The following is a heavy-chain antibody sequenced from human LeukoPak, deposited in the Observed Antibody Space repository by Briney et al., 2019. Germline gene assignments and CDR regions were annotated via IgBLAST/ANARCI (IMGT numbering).Heavy chain of an antibody. J-gene: IGHJ4*02. CDR1: EFTFSSYA. CDR2: ISYDGSTK. V-gene: IGHV3-30-3*01. CDR3: ARDTPDILTGAYFDY. Sequence: GGALRLSCAASEFTFSSYAMRWVRQAPGKGLEWVAVISYDGSTKYYADSVKGRFTISRDNSKNTLYLQMNSLRAEDTAVYYCARDTPDILTGAYFDYWGQGTLVTVSS. D-gene: IGHD3-9*01.